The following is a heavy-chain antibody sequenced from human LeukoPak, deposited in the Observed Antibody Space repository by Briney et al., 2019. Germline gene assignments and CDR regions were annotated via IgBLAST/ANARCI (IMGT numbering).Heavy chain of an antibody. CDR3: AREYDSSGYFAERVFYFDY. Sequence: GGSLRLSCAASGFTFSSYWMSWVRQAPGKGLEWVANIKQDGSEKYYVDSVKGRFTISRDNAKNSLYLQMNSLRAEDTAVYYCAREYDSSGYFAERVFYFDYWGQGTLVTVSS. CDR1: GFTFSSYW. V-gene: IGHV3-7*01. D-gene: IGHD3-22*01. CDR2: IKQDGSEK. J-gene: IGHJ4*02.